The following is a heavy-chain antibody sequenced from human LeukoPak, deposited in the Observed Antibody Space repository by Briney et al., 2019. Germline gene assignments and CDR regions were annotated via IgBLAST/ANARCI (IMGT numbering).Heavy chain of an antibody. CDR3: AKDGALDYYDSSGYPY. J-gene: IGHJ4*02. V-gene: IGHV3-20*04. CDR1: GFTFDDYG. D-gene: IGHD3-22*01. CDR2: INWNGGST. Sequence: GGSLRLSCAASGFTFDDYGMSWVRQAPGKGLEWVSGINWNGGSTGYADSVKGRFTISRDNAKNTLYLQMNSLRAEDTAVYYCAKDGALDYYDSSGYPYWGQGTLVTVSS.